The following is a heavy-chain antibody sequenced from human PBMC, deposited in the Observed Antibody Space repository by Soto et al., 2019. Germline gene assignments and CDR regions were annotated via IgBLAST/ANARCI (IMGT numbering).Heavy chain of an antibody. Sequence: PSETLSLTCTVSGDSISSGDYYWSWIRQPPGKGLEWIGYIYYSGSTYYNPSLKSRVTISVDTSKNQFSLKLSSVTAADTAVYYCARVSVNYYDSSGYYEYFDYWGQGTLVTVSS. CDR2: IYYSGST. J-gene: IGHJ4*02. CDR1: GDSISSGDYY. CDR3: ARVSVNYYDSSGYYEYFDY. D-gene: IGHD3-22*01. V-gene: IGHV4-30-4*01.